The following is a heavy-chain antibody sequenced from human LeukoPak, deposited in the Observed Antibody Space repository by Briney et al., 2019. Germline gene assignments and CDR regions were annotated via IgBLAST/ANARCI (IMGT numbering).Heavy chain of an antibody. Sequence: GASVKVSCKATGYTFTNYGVHWVRQAPGQGLEWMGWISPDNGNTKYVEKVQGRVTMTTDTSTSTAYMELRSLRSDDTAVYYCTRGRFVRGREDSWFGEGNSFQYWGQGTKVTVSS. CDR2: ISPDNGNT. V-gene: IGHV1-18*01. CDR1: GYTFTNYG. CDR3: TRGRFVRGREDSWFGEGNSFQY. J-gene: IGHJ1*01. D-gene: IGHD3-10*01.